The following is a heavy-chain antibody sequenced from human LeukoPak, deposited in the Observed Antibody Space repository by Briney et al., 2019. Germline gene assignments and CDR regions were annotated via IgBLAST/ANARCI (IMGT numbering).Heavy chain of an antibody. CDR2: ISAYNGNT. CDR3: ARDHSSTSFCDY. D-gene: IGHD2-2*01. CDR1: GYTFTSYG. J-gene: IGHJ4*02. Sequence: ASVKVSCKASGYTFTSYGISWVRQAPGQGLEWMGWISAYNGNTNYAQKLQGRVTMTTDTSTSTAYMELRSLRSGDTAVYYCARDHSSTSFCDYWGQGTLVTVSS. V-gene: IGHV1-18*01.